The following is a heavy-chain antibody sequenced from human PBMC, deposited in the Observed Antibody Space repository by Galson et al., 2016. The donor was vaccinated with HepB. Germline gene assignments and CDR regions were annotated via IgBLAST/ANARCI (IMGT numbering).Heavy chain of an antibody. CDR1: RFNFNNYG. J-gene: IGHJ2*01. CDR3: VRLRGNALRYFDL. D-gene: IGHD4-23*01. CDR2: IWFDGSKK. Sequence: RLSCAASRFNFNNYGVHWVRQAPGKGLEWVAVIWFDGSKKYYRESVKGRFTVSRDNSKNTLYLQMNSLKVEDTAVYWCVRLRGNALRYFDLWGRGTLVSVSS. V-gene: IGHV3-33*01.